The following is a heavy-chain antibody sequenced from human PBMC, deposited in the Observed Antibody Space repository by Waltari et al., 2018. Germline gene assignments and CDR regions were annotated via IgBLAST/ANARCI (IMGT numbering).Heavy chain of an antibody. D-gene: IGHD3-3*01. J-gene: IGHJ5*01. V-gene: IGHV3-49*04. CDR3: TRVRGDFWSGYRFDF. CDR2: VRNRAYTGTA. Sequence: EVQVVESGGGLIEPGQSLRLSCKAAGFTVGDYGMSWGRQAPGKGLEWVGFVRNRAYTGTAEYAAAVKGRFTISRDDSQGIVYLQMNSLKIEDTGRYYCTRVRGDFWSGYRFDFWGQGTQVSVSS. CDR1: GFTVGDYG.